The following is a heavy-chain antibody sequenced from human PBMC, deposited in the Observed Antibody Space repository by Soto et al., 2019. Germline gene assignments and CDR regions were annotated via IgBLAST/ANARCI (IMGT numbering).Heavy chain of an antibody. D-gene: IGHD6-19*01. CDR3: ARAIAVAGTLYYYGMEV. J-gene: IGHJ6*02. CDR2: ISYDGSNK. CDR1: GFTFSSYA. V-gene: IGHV3-30-3*01. Sequence: GGSLRLSCAASGFTFSSYAMHWVRQAPGKGLEWVAVISYDGSNKYYADSVKGRFTISRDNSKNTLYLQMNSLRAEDTAVYYCARAIAVAGTLYYYGMEVWGQGTTVTVSS.